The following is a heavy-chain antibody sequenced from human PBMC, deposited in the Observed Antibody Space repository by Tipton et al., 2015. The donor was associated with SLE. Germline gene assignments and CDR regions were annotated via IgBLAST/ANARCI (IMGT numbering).Heavy chain of an antibody. Sequence: TLSLTCSVSGGSISTYYWSWIRQPPGRGLEWIGTISYSGNTYYNPSLKSRVTISVDTSKNQFSLKMSSVTAADTAVYYCARDSLNWGSYYHGMDVWGQGTTVTVSS. V-gene: IGHV4-59*01. CDR2: ISYSGNT. CDR3: ARDSLNWGSYYHGMDV. J-gene: IGHJ6*02. CDR1: GGSISTYY. D-gene: IGHD3-16*01.